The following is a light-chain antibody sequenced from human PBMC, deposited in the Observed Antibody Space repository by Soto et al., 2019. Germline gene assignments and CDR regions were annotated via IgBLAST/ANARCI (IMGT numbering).Light chain of an antibody. J-gene: IGKJ2*01. CDR3: QQSSNSPMYT. Sequence: DIQLTQSPSSLSASVGDRVTITCRASQSIAFYVNWYQQKPGRAPRLRIYAASSLQSGVPSRFSGSGSGTDFTLTINSLQPEDSATYFCQQSSNSPMYTFGQGTK. CDR1: QSIAFY. V-gene: IGKV1-39*01. CDR2: AAS.